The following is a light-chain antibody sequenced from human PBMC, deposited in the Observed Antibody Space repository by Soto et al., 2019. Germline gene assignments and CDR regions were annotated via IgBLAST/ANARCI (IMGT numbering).Light chain of an antibody. V-gene: IGKV1-17*03. Sequence: DIQMTPSPSALSASVGDRVTITCRATQDISNYLAWFQQKPGKVPQRLIYTASTLQSGVPSRFSGSGSGTEFTLTISSLQPEDFATYYCQQHKTSPWTFGPGTKVEVK. J-gene: IGKJ1*01. CDR3: QQHKTSPWT. CDR2: TAS. CDR1: QDISNY.